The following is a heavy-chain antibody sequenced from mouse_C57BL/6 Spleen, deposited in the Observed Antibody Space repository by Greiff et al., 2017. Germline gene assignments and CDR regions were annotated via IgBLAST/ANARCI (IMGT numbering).Heavy chain of an antibody. V-gene: IGHV6-6*01. CDR3: TRPGGNYDYFDY. CDR1: GFTFSDAW. CDR2: IRNKANNHAT. D-gene: IGHD2-1*01. J-gene: IGHJ2*01. Sequence: EVKVEESGGGLVQPGGSMKLSCAASGFTFSDAWMDWVRQSPEKGLEWVAEIRNKANNHATYYAESVKGRFTVSRDDSKSSVYLQMNSLRAEDPGIYYCTRPGGNYDYFDYWGQGTTLTVSS.